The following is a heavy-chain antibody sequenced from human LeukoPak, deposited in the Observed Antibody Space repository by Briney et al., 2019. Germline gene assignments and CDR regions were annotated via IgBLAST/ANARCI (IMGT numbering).Heavy chain of an antibody. V-gene: IGHV5-51*01. Sequence: GESLKISCKDSGYSFTSYWIGWVRQMPGKGLEWMGIIYPGDSGTRYSPSFQGQVTISADKSISTAYLQWSSLRASDTAMYYCARLSDYGDYGPRYYYYYGMDVWGQGTTVTVSS. CDR1: GYSFTSYW. CDR2: IYPGDSGT. CDR3: ARLSDYGDYGPRYYYYYGMDV. D-gene: IGHD4-17*01. J-gene: IGHJ6*02.